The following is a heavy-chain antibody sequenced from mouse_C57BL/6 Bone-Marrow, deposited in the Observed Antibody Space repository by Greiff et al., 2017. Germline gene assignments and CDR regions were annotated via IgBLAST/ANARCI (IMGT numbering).Heavy chain of an antibody. D-gene: IGHD3-3*01. V-gene: IGHV5-4*03. CDR3: SGGDDFDY. CDR1: GFTFSSYA. CDR2: ISDGGSYT. Sequence: EVKLVESGGGLVKPGGSLKLSCAASGFTFSSYAMSWVRQTPEKRLEWVATISDGGSYTYYPDNVKGRFTISRDNAKNNLYLQMSHLKSEDTAIDYCSGGDDFDYWGQGTTLTVSS. J-gene: IGHJ2*01.